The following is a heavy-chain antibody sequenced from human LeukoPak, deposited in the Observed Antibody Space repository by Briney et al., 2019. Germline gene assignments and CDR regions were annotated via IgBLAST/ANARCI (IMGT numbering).Heavy chain of an antibody. CDR2: FDPEDGET. D-gene: IGHD5-24*01. CDR1: GYTLTELS. CDR3: ARGTPGRDGYLPDY. Sequence: ASVKVSCKVSGYTLTELSMHWVRQAPGKGLEWMGGFDPEDGETIYAQKFQGRVTMTEDTSTDTAYMELSSLRSEDTAVYYCARGTPGRDGYLPDYWGQGTLVTVSS. J-gene: IGHJ4*02. V-gene: IGHV1-24*01.